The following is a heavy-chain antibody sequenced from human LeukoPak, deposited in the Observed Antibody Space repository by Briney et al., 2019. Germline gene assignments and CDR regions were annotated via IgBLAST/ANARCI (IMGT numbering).Heavy chain of an antibody. CDR2: MYYSGRS. CDR1: GASLSSTTYY. V-gene: IGHV4-39*07. J-gene: IGHJ4*02. CDR3: ARGARTTVTHFDS. D-gene: IGHD4-17*01. Sequence: SETLSLTCTVSGASLSSTTYYWGWLRQSPGKGLEWIGSMYYSGRSYYSESLKTRVSILVDTSKNQFSLKLNSVTAADTAVYYCARGARTTVTHFDSWGQGTLVTVSS.